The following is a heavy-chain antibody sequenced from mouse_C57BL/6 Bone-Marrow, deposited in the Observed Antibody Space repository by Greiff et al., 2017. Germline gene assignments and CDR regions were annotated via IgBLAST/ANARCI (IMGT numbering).Heavy chain of an antibody. Sequence: VQLQQPGAELVKPGASVTLSCKASGYTFTSYWMHWVKQRPGQGLEWIGMIHPNSGSTNYNEKFKSKATLTVDKSSSTAYMQLSSLTSEDSAVYYCARAYYYGSSYVRFAYWGQGTLVTVSA. V-gene: IGHV1-64*01. D-gene: IGHD1-1*01. J-gene: IGHJ3*01. CDR2: IHPNSGST. CDR3: ARAYYYGSSYVRFAY. CDR1: GYTFTSYW.